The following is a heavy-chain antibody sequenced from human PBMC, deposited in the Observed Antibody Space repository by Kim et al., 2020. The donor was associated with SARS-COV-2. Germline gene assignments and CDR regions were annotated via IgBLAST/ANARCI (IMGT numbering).Heavy chain of an antibody. J-gene: IGHJ6*02. V-gene: IGHV1-46*01. CDR3: ARSGMDV. Sequence: PRGGRTSYAQKFQGRVTMTRDTSTSTVYMELSSLRSEDTAVYYCARSGMDVWGQGTTVTVSS. CDR2: PRGGRT.